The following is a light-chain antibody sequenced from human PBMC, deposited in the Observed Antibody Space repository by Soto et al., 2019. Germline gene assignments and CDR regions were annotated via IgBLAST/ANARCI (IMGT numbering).Light chain of an antibody. CDR1: QSVDAY. V-gene: IGKV3-11*01. CDR2: DAS. J-gene: IGKJ1*01. Sequence: EIVLTQSPATLSLSPGERATLSCRASQSVDAYLAWYQQRPGQAPRLLIFDASNRATDIPTRFSGSGSGTDFTLTISSLEPEDFAVYYCQQRSNWAPTFGQGTKVEIK. CDR3: QQRSNWAPT.